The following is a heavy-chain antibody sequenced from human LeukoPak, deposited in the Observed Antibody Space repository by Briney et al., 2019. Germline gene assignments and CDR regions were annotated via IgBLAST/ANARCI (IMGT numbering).Heavy chain of an antibody. J-gene: IGHJ4*02. CDR1: GFTFSSYA. V-gene: IGHV3-23*01. CDR3: AKDPHNWNYGFFGPMDY. D-gene: IGHD1-7*01. CDR2: ISCSGGST. Sequence: GGSLRLSCAASGFTFSSYAMSWVRQAPGKGLEWVSAISCSGGSTYYADSVKGRFTISSDNSKNTLYLQMNSLRAEDTAVYYCAKDPHNWNYGFFGPMDYWGQGTLVTVSS.